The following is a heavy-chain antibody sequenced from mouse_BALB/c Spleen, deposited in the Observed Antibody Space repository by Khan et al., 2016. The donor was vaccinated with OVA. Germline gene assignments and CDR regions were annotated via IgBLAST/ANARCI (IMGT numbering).Heavy chain of an antibody. Sequence: VQLKESGAELVKPGASVKLSCTASGFNIQDTYIHWIKEGPEQGLEWIGRIDPATGNTKFDPKFQGRATISADTSSNTAYFLLSSLTSEDNAVYFCARTAIHYYGSDVMDYWGLGTSVTVSS. D-gene: IGHD1-2*01. CDR1: GFNIQDTY. CDR3: ARTAIHYYGSDVMDY. J-gene: IGHJ4*01. CDR2: IDPATGNT. V-gene: IGHV14-3*02.